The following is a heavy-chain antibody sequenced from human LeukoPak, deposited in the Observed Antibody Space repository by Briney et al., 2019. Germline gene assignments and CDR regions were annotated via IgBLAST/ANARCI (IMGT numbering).Heavy chain of an antibody. V-gene: IGHV3-21*04. J-gene: IGHJ4*02. CDR3: ARDRVYYGSGSYFLD. Sequence: PGESLRLSCAASGFAFTTYSMSWVRQAPGKGLEWVSSISNNNNYIYYADSVKGRFTVSRDNAKSSLYLQMNSLRAEDTAVYYCARDRVYYGSGSYFLDWGQGTLVTVSS. CDR1: GFAFTTYS. D-gene: IGHD3-10*01. CDR2: ISNNNNYI.